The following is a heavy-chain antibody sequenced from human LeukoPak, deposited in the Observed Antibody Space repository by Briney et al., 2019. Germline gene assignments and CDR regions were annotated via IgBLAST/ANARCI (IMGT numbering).Heavy chain of an antibody. CDR2: ISWNSGSI. J-gene: IGHJ4*02. CDR1: GFTFDDYA. D-gene: IGHD2-2*01. V-gene: IGHV3-9*03. Sequence: GRSLRLSCAASGFTFDDYAMHWVRQAPGKGLEWVSGISWNSGSIGYADSVKGRFTISRDNAKNSLYLQMNSLRAEDMALYYCAKGDCGSTSCSFDYWGQGTLVTVSS. CDR3: AKGDCGSTSCSFDY.